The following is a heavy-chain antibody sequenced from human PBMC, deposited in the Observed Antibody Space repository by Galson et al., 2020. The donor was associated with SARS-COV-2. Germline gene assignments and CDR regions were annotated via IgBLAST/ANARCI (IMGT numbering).Heavy chain of an antibody. V-gene: IGHV4-61*02. CDR3: ARETGYWDGSGYDEGNYYFDY. Sequence: SETLSLTCTVSGGSISSGSYYWSWIRQPAGKGLEWIGRIHTSGSTNYNPSLKSRVTMLVDTSKNQFSLKLSSVTAADTAVYYCARETGYWDGSGYDEGNYYFDYWGQGTLVTVSS. CDR2: IHTSGST. D-gene: IGHD3-22*01. CDR1: GGSISSGSYY. J-gene: IGHJ4*02.